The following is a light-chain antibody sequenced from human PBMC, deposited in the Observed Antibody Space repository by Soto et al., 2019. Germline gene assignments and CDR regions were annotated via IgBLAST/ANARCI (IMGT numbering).Light chain of an antibody. V-gene: IGKV3-15*01. Sequence: EIVMTQSPATLSVSPGERATLSCRASQSVSSNLAWYQQKHGQAPRLLIYGASTRATGIPARFSGSGSGTDFTLTISSLQSEDFAVYYCQQDNNCPLTFGGGTKVEIK. CDR1: QSVSSN. CDR3: QQDNNCPLT. CDR2: GAS. J-gene: IGKJ4*01.